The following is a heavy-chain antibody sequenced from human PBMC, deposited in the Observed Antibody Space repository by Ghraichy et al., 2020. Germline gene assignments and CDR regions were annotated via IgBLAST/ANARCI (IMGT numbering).Heavy chain of an antibody. J-gene: IGHJ4*02. V-gene: IGHV3-23*01. CDR3: ARYYYETSGYVFGSGN. CDR1: GFTFSKYA. D-gene: IGHD3-22*01. Sequence: GGSLRLSCAVSGFTFSKYAMSWVRQAPGKGLEWVSGISGSGHNTYYADSVKGRFTISGDNSKNTLYLQMNSLRDEDTAVYYCARYYYETSGYVFGSGNWGQGTLVTVSS. CDR2: ISGSGHNT.